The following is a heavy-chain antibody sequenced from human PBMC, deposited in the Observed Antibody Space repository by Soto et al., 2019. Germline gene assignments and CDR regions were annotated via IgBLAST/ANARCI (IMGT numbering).Heavy chain of an antibody. CDR1: GGSISSGGYS. Sequence: SETLSLTCAVSGGSISSGGYSWSWIRQPPGKGLEWIGYIYHSGSTYYNPSLKSRVTISVDRSKNQFSLKLSSVTAADTAVYYCARDNMSYGYYFDYWGQGTLVTVSS. D-gene: IGHD5-18*01. CDR2: IYHSGST. J-gene: IGHJ4*02. V-gene: IGHV4-30-2*01. CDR3: ARDNMSYGYYFDY.